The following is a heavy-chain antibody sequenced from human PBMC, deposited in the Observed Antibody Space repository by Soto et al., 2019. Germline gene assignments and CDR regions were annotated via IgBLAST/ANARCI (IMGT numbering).Heavy chain of an antibody. CDR1: GFTVSSHA. D-gene: IGHD2-15*01. V-gene: IGHV3-23*01. J-gene: IGHJ3*02. CDR2: VTADGGT. Sequence: EVQVLESGGGLVQPGGSLRLSCEGSGFTVSSHAMTWIRQAPGKGPEWVSTVTADGGTYYADSVKGRFAMSRDTSENKRYLQMNSLGGEDTAGYYCAPHVSCSGGSCQYDAFAIRGQGTMVTVSS. CDR3: APHVSCSGGSCQYDAFAI.